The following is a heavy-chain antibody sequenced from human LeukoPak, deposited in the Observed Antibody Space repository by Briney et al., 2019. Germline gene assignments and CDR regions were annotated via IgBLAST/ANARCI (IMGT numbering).Heavy chain of an antibody. CDR3: ARDTGSGYGMDV. CDR2: INSDGSST. Sequence: PGGSLRLSCAASGFTFSSYWMHWVRQAPGKGLVWVSRINSDGSSTSYADSVKGRFTISRDNAKNTLCLQMNSLRAEDTAVYYCARDTGSGYGMDVWGQGTAVTVSS. V-gene: IGHV3-74*01. CDR1: GFTFSSYW. J-gene: IGHJ6*02. D-gene: IGHD3-10*01.